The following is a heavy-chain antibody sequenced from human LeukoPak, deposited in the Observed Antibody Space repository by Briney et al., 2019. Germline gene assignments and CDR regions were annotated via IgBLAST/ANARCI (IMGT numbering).Heavy chain of an antibody. Sequence: GGSLRLSCAASGFTFSAYAMHWVRQVPGKGLQWVAFIRYDGSTKYYADSVKGRFTVSRDNSKNTLYLQMNSLRAEDTAVYYCATDRAEYYYDSSGYYSHWGRGALVTVSS. J-gene: IGHJ4*02. V-gene: IGHV3-30*02. CDR2: IRYDGSTK. D-gene: IGHD3-22*01. CDR1: GFTFSAYA. CDR3: ATDRAEYYYDSSGYYSH.